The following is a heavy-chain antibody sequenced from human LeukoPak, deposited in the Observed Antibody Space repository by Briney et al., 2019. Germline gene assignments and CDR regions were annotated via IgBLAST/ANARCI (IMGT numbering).Heavy chain of an antibody. D-gene: IGHD4-17*01. CDR1: GGSISSGSYC. J-gene: IGHJ4*02. CDR2: IYASGTT. Sequence: SQTLSLTCTVSGGSISSGSYCWSWIRQPAGKGLEWIGRIYASGTTNYNPSLKSRVTISVDTSKNQFSLKLSSVTAADTAVYYCARAHGDYSETDCWGQGTLVTVSS. CDR3: ARAHGDYSETDC. V-gene: IGHV4-61*02.